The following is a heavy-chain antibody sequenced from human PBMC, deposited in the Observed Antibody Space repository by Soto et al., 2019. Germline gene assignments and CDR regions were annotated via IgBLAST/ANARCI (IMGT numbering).Heavy chain of an antibody. CDR1: GCTFSGYA. J-gene: IGHJ5*01. D-gene: IGHD2-8*01. Sequence: ASVKVSCKASGCTFSGYAISWVRQAAGQGLEWMGGIIPIFGTANYAQKFQGRVTITADASTSTAYMELSSLRSEDTAVYYCARGYPTLCIRGNWFASLGQGPLVTVSS. CDR3: ARGYPTLCIRGNWFAS. CDR2: IIPIFGTA. V-gene: IGHV1-69*13.